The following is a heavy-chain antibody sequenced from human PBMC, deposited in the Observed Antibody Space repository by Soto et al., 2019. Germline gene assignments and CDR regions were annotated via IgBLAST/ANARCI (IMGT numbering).Heavy chain of an antibody. D-gene: IGHD6-25*01. J-gene: IGHJ4*02. CDR2: INPSGGST. CDR1: GYTFTSYY. CDR3: ATLSGYGCNSGIYYFDY. V-gene: IGHV1-46*01. Sequence: QVQLVQSGAEVKKPGASVKVSCKASGYTFTSYYMHWVRQAPGQGLEWMGIINPSGGSTSYAQKFQGRVNMTRDTSTSTVYMELSSLRAEDTAVYYCATLSGYGCNSGIYYFDYWGQGSLVTFSS.